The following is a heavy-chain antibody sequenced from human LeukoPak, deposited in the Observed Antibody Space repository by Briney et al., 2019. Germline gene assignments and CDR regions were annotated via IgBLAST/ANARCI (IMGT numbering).Heavy chain of an antibody. D-gene: IGHD2-15*01. V-gene: IGHV3-7*01. CDR1: GFTFSSYW. Sequence: GGSLRLSCAASGFTFSSYWMSWVRQAPGKGLEWVANIKQDGSEKYYVDSVKGRFTISRDNAKNSLYLQMNSLRAEDTAVYYCARDLPLYCSGGSCYPSNWFDPWGQGTLVTVSS. CDR3: ARDLPLYCSGGSCYPSNWFDP. J-gene: IGHJ5*02. CDR2: IKQDGSEK.